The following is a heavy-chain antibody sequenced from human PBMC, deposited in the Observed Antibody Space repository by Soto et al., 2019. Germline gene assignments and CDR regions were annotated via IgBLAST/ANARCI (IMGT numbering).Heavy chain of an antibody. CDR1: GVSISSNNW. CDR3: ARVPNYDIFTTNWFDP. Sequence: SETLSLTCAVSGVSISSNNWWSWVRQPPGKGLEWIGEIYHSGSTNYNPSLKSRVTISVDKSKNQFSLKLSSMTAADTAVYYCARVPNYDIFTTNWFDPWGQGTLVTVSS. V-gene: IGHV4-4*02. J-gene: IGHJ5*02. D-gene: IGHD3-9*01. CDR2: IYHSGST.